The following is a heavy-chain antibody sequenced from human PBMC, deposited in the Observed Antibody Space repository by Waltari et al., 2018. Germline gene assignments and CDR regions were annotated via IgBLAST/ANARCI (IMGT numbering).Heavy chain of an antibody. CDR3: ATXSKTWYLYTFDX. V-gene: IGHV3-53*01. CDR2: IYXAGTT. J-gene: IGHJ3*01. CDR1: GFSVTTNY. D-gene: IGHD6-13*01. Sequence: VQLXESGGGXIQPGESLRXSCAASGFSVTTNYMTWVRQAPGXGLEWXSVIYXAGTTXYADSVKGRFXISRDTSKNTLYLQMDSXRGEDTAVXYXATXSKTWYLYTFDXWGQGTVVTVS.